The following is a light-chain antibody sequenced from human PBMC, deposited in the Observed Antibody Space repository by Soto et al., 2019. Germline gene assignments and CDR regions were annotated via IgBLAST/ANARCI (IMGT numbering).Light chain of an antibody. J-gene: IGLJ1*01. CDR2: SNN. CDR1: SSNIGSHT. Sequence: QSVLTQPPSASGTPGQRVTISCSGSSSNIGSHTVNWYQQLPGTAPKLLIYSNNQRPSGVPDRFSGSKSGTSASLAISGLQSQDEADYYCAAWDNSLNCYVFGTGTKVTVL. V-gene: IGLV1-44*01. CDR3: AAWDNSLNCYV.